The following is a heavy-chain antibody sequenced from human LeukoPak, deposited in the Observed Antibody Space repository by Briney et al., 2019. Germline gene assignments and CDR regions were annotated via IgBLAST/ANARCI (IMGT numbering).Heavy chain of an antibody. J-gene: IGHJ4*02. V-gene: IGHV1-2*06. CDR2: INPNSGGT. Sequence: ASMKVSCKASGYTFTGYYMHWVRQAPGQGLEWMGRINPNSGGTNYAQKFQGRVTMTRDTSISTAYMELSRLRSDDTAVYYCARGLLGRYDSSRAITRDYWGQGTLVTVSS. D-gene: IGHD3-22*01. CDR1: GYTFTGYY. CDR3: ARGLLGRYDSSRAITRDY.